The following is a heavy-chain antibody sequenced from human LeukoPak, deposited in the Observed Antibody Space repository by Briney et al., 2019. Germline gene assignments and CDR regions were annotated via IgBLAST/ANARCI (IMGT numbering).Heavy chain of an antibody. D-gene: IGHD1-26*01. CDR1: GVSISIGDYY. Sequence: SETLSLTCTVSGVSISIGDYYWSWIPQPPGKGLEWVGYIYYRGSTYYNPSLKSLVTISLDTSKNHLSLSLSSLTAPDTPLYFCATSYRSVWAWFDHWGQGTLVTLSS. CDR2: IYYRGST. J-gene: IGHJ5*02. V-gene: IGHV4-30-4*08. CDR3: ATSYRSVWAWFDH.